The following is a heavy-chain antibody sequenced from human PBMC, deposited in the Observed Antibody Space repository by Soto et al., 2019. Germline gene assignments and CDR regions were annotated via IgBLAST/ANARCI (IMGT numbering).Heavy chain of an antibody. Sequence: PSETLSLTCTVSGGSISSSRSYWGWIRQPPGKGLEWIGFIYYGGSTNYNPSLKSRVTISVDTPKNQFSLKLSSVTAADTAVYYCAKNWNWGSLVHWGQGTLVTVSS. CDR1: GGSISSSRSY. CDR2: IYYGGST. J-gene: IGHJ4*02. CDR3: AKNWNWGSLVH. D-gene: IGHD7-27*01. V-gene: IGHV4-61*05.